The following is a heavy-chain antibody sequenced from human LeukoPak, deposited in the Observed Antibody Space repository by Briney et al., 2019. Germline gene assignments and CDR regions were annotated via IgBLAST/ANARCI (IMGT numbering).Heavy chain of an antibody. Sequence: GGSLRLSCAASGFTVSSNYMSWVRQAPGKGLEWVSIIYSGGSTYYADSVKGRFTISRDNSKNTLYLQMNSLRAEDTAVYYCVKSRRVGANQRGLFDYWGQGTLVTVSP. V-gene: IGHV3-53*01. J-gene: IGHJ4*02. CDR3: VKSRRVGANQRGLFDY. CDR2: IYSGGST. CDR1: GFTVSSNY. D-gene: IGHD1-26*01.